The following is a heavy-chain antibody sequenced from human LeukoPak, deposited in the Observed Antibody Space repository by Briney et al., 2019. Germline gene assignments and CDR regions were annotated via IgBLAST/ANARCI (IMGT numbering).Heavy chain of an antibody. D-gene: IGHD2-2*01. J-gene: IGHJ4*02. Sequence: GRSLRLSCTASGFIFGDYGMSWVRQAPGKGLEWVSAINWNGDRTHYADSVKGRFTISRDNAKKSLYLQMESLRAEDMALYHCARPRAPYSTAWPLDYWGQGTLVTVSS. CDR1: GFIFGDYG. V-gene: IGHV3-20*01. CDR3: ARPRAPYSTAWPLDY. CDR2: INWNGDRT.